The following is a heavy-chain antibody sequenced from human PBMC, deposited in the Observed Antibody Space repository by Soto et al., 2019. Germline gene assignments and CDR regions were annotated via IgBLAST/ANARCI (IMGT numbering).Heavy chain of an antibody. D-gene: IGHD1-26*01. CDR3: ARLLGSLFPGAFDY. CDR1: GYSFTSYW. J-gene: IGHJ4*02. CDR2: IYPGDSDT. V-gene: IGHV5-51*01. Sequence: GESLKISCKGSGYSFTSYWIGWVRQMPGKGLEWMGLIYPGDSDTRYSPAFQGQGTISADKSISTAYLQWSSLKASDTAMYYCARLLGSLFPGAFDYWGQGTLVTVSS.